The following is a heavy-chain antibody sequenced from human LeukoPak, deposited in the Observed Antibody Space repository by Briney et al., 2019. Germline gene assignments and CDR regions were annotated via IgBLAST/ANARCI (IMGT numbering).Heavy chain of an antibody. V-gene: IGHV3-15*01. CDR2: IKTKTDGGTT. J-gene: IGHJ4*02. CDR3: TTDPYQLPNISLK. Sequence: GGSLRLSCAASGFTFSNAWMNWVRQAPGKGLEWVGRIKTKTDGGTTDNAAPVKGRFTISRDDSKNTLYLQMNSLKTEDTAVYYCTTDPYQLPNISLKWGQGTLVTVSS. D-gene: IGHD2-2*01. CDR1: GFTFSNAW.